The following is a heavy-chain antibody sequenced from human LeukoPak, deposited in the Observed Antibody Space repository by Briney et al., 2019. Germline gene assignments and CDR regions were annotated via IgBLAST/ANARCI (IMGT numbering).Heavy chain of an antibody. CDR3: AKDISGSYYRYFDY. CDR2: ISWNSGSI. CDR1: GFTFDDYA. V-gene: IGHV3-9*01. Sequence: GRSMRLSCVASGFTFDDYAMHWVPQAPGKGLEWVSGISWNSGSIGYADSVKGRFTISRDNAKNSLYLQMNSLRAEDTALYYCAKDISGSYYRYFDYWGQGTLVTVSS. J-gene: IGHJ4*02. D-gene: IGHD1-26*01.